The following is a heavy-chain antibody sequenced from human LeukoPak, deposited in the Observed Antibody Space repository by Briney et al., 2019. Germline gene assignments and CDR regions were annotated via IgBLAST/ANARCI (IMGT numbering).Heavy chain of an antibody. Sequence: GGSLRLSCAASGFTFSSYSMNWVRQAPGKGLEWVSYISSSSSTIYYADSVEGRFTISRDNAKNSLFLQINSLRAEDTAVYYCANGGTYSSGPWGQGTLVTVSS. CDR1: GFTFSSYS. CDR3: ANGGTYSSGP. CDR2: ISSSSSTI. V-gene: IGHV3-48*01. J-gene: IGHJ5*02. D-gene: IGHD3-22*01.